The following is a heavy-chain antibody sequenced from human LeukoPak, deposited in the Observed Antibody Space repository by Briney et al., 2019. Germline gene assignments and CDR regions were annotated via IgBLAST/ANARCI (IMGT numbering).Heavy chain of an antibody. V-gene: IGHV3-20*04. CDR3: AREYYGSGSYYNVGF. D-gene: IGHD3-10*01. CDR1: GFTFDDYG. CDR2: INWNGGRT. Sequence: PGGSLRLSCAASGFTFDDYGMSWVRQAPGKGLEWVSGINWNGGRTGYADTVKGRFTISRDNAKKSLYVRMNSLREEDTALYYCAREYYGSGSYYNVGFWGQGTPFTVSS. J-gene: IGHJ4*02.